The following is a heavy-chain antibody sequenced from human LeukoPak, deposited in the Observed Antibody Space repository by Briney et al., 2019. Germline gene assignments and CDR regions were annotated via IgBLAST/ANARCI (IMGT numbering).Heavy chain of an antibody. CDR1: GGSFSDYY. Sequence: PSETLSLTCAVYGGSFSDYYWSWIRQPPGKGLEWIGEINRSGSTNYSPSLKSRVTISVDTSKNQFSLKLSSVAAADTAVYFCARLGYRYVINDWSRTGLGAYPTKYYYHMDVWDKGTTVTVSS. D-gene: IGHD5-18*01. CDR3: ARLGYRYVINDWSRTGLGAYPTKYYYHMDV. CDR2: INRSGST. J-gene: IGHJ6*03. V-gene: IGHV4-34*01.